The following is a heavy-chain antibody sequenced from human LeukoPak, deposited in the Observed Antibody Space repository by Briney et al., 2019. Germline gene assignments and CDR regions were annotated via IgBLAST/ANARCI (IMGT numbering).Heavy chain of an antibody. D-gene: IGHD3-16*01. CDR2: IYYSGTT. V-gene: IGHV4-30-4*07. CDR1: GGSISSGGSS. CDR3: ARVLGSVYYYCSMDV. Sequence: PSETLSLTCAVSGGSISSGGSSWSWIRQPPGKGLEWIGYIYYSGTTYYNPSLKSRVSISVDTSKNQFSLKLSSVTAADTAVYYCARVLGSVYYYCSMDVWGKGTTVTVSS. J-gene: IGHJ6*03.